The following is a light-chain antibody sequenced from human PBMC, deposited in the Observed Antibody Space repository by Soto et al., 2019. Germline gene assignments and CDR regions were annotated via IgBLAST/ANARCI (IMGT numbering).Light chain of an antibody. V-gene: IGKV1-5*03. CDR3: QQYDSYVT. CDR2: KAS. J-gene: IGKJ2*01. Sequence: DIQLTQSPSTLSASVGDIVTITCRASQSIGIWLAWYQQKPGKAPKLLIYKASSFKSEVPSRFGGSGSGTAFTVTTSSLQTDEFEAYYCQQYDSYVTFGQGTKLEIK. CDR1: QSIGIW.